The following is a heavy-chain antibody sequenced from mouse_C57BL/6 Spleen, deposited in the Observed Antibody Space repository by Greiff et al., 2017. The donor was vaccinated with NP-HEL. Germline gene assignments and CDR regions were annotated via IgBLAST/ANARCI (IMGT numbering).Heavy chain of an antibody. J-gene: IGHJ3*01. Sequence: QVQLKQSGAELVRPGASVTLSCKASGYSFTDYEMHWVKQTPVHGLEWIGAIDPETGGTAYNQKFKGKAILTADKSSSTAYMELRSLTSEDSAVYYCTRSAYYCGSSPWFAYWGQGTLVTVSA. V-gene: IGHV1-15*01. CDR1: GYSFTDYE. CDR3: TRSAYYCGSSPWFAY. CDR2: IDPETGGT. D-gene: IGHD1-1*01.